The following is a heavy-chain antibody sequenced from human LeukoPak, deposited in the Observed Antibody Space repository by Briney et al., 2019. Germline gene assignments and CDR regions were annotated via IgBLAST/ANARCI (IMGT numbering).Heavy chain of an antibody. D-gene: IGHD6-6*01. CDR3: AKDLSVYSSSSFDY. CDR2: ISGSGGST. V-gene: IGHV3-23*01. CDR1: GFTFSSYA. Sequence: GSLRLSCAASGFTFSSYAMSWVRQAPGKGLEWVSAISGSGGSTYCADSVKGRFTISRDNSKNTLYLQMNSLRAEDTAVYYCAKDLSVYSSSSFDYWGQGTLVTVSS. J-gene: IGHJ4*02.